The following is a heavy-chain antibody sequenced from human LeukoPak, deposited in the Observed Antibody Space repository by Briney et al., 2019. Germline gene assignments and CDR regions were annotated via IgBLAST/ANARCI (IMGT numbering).Heavy chain of an antibody. CDR1: GFTFSMFS. CDR2: IRGRTDTT. D-gene: IGHD2-2*02. J-gene: IGHJ4*02. Sequence: PGGSLRLSCAASGFTFSMFSMNWVRQAPGKGLEWIAFIRGRTDTTYYADSVQGRFTISRDNSKNTLYLQMNSLKTEDTAVYYCTTVRIVAVPAAIPGNYWGQGTLVTVSS. CDR3: TTVRIVAVPAAIPGNY. V-gene: IGHV3-48*01.